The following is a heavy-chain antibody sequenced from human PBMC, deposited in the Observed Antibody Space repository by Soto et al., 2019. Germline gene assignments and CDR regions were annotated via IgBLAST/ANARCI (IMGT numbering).Heavy chain of an antibody. J-gene: IGHJ6*02. Sequence: PGGSLRLSCSASGFTFSSSAMHWVRQAPGKGLEYVSAISSTGGSTYYADSVKGRFTISRDNSKNTLYLQMSSLRAEDTAVYYCVKVTGGYDGGYYYYGMDVWGQGTTVTVSS. V-gene: IGHV3-64D*06. CDR1: GFTFSSSA. CDR2: ISSTGGST. D-gene: IGHD5-12*01. CDR3: VKVTGGYDGGYYYYGMDV.